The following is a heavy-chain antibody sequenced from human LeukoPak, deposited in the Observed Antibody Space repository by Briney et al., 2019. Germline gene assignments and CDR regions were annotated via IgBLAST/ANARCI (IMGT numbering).Heavy chain of an antibody. V-gene: IGHV4-59*08. CDR3: ASTYPTFGY. D-gene: IGHD3-16*01. J-gene: IGHJ4*02. CDR2: IYYSGST. Sequence: SESLSLTCTVSGGSISSYYWSWIRQPPGKGLEWIGYIYYSGSTNYNPSLKSRVTISVDTSKNQFSLKLSSVTAADTVVYYCASTYPTFGYWGQGTLVTVSS. CDR1: GGSISSYY.